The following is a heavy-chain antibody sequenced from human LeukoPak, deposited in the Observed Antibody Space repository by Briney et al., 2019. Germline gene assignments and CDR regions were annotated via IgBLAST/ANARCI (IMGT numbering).Heavy chain of an antibody. Sequence: SETLSLTCTVSGGSISSYYWSWIRQPPGKGLEWIGYIYYSGSTNYNPSLKSRVTISVDTSKNQFSLKLSSVTAADTAVHYCAGATVVTPHYYYYGMDVWGQGTTVTVSS. D-gene: IGHD4-23*01. CDR3: AGATVVTPHYYYYGMDV. CDR1: GGSISSYY. CDR2: IYYSGST. V-gene: IGHV4-59*08. J-gene: IGHJ6*02.